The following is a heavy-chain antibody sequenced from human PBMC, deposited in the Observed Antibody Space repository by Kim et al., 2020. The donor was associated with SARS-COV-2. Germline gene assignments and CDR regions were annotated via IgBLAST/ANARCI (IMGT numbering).Heavy chain of an antibody. CDR1: GFTFSSYS. J-gene: IGHJ6*02. CDR2: ISSSSSYI. D-gene: IGHD3-22*01. Sequence: GGSLRLSCAASGFTFSSYSMNWVRQAPGKGLEWVSPISSSSSYIYYADSVKGRFTISRDNAKNSLYLQMNSLRAEDTAVYYCARDGATGYYDSSGYYTSDYYYGMDVWGQGTTVTVSS. CDR3: ARDGATGYYDSSGYYTSDYYYGMDV. V-gene: IGHV3-21*01.